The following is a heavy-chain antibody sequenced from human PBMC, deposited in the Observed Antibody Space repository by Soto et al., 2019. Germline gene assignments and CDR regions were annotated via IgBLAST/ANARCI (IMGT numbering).Heavy chain of an antibody. CDR3: AGVFFACYYGWGGYGGRKASGFWDV. Sequence: SETLSLTCTVSGGSISSYYWSWIRQPPGKGLEWIGYIYYSGSTNYNPSLKSRVTISVDTSKNQFSLKLSSVTAADTAVYYCAGVFFACYYGWGGYGGRKASGFWDVGGKGTTVTVSS. V-gene: IGHV4-59*01. J-gene: IGHJ6*03. D-gene: IGHD3-10*01. CDR2: IYYSGST. CDR1: GGSISSYY.